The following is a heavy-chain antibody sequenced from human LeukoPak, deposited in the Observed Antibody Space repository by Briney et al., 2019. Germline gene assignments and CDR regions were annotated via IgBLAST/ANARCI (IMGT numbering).Heavy chain of an antibody. CDR2: IDHSGSN. Sequence: SETLSLTCAVYGGYFSSYYWIWIRHPPGKGKEWIRKIDHSGSNNYNPSIKNRVTISVDTSQDQFSLKLSSVTAAESAVYYFARGVVRYCSGGSCFKRFSPSFDYWGQGTLVTDSS. CDR1: GGYFSSYY. CDR3: ARGVVRYCSGGSCFKRFSPSFDY. J-gene: IGHJ4*02. V-gene: IGHV4-34*01. D-gene: IGHD2-15*01.